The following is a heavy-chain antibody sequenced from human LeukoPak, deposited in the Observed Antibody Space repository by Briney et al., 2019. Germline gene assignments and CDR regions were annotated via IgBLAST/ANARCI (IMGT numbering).Heavy chain of an antibody. CDR2: MYSRGDT. CDR3: ARDAPQVPAAGVLAS. V-gene: IGHV3-53*01. J-gene: IGHJ5*02. D-gene: IGHD6-13*01. CDR1: GFTVSDNY. Sequence: TGGSLRLSCAASGFTVSDNYMSWVRQAPGKGLEWVSVMYSRGDTYYADSVKGRFTFSRDISKNTLYLQMNGLRTEDTAMYYCARDAPQVPAAGVLASWGQGTLVTGSS.